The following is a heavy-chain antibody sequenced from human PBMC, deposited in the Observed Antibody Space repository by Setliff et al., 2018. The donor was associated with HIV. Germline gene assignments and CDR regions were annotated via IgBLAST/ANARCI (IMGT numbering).Heavy chain of an antibody. CDR3: ARRIYGNNPYFDY. J-gene: IGHJ4*02. Sequence: SETLSLTCTVSGSFINSDYWGWIRQPAGKGLEWIGRIYTSGSTNYNPSLKSRVTISVDTSKNQFSLKLSSVTAADTAIYYCARRIYGNNPYFDYWSQGTLVTVSS. D-gene: IGHD4-17*01. CDR2: IYTSGST. V-gene: IGHV4-4*07. CDR1: GSFINSDY.